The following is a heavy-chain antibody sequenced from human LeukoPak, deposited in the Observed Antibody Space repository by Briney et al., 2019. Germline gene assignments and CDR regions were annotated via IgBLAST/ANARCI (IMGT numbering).Heavy chain of an antibody. Sequence: GGSLRLSCAASGFTFSSYAMSRVRQAPGKGLEWVSAISGSGGSTYYADSVKGRFTISRDNSKNTLYLQMNSLRAEDTAVYYCAKLPSAHYYDSSGSDYFDYWGQGTLVTVSS. D-gene: IGHD3-22*01. CDR3: AKLPSAHYYDSSGSDYFDY. CDR2: ISGSGGST. J-gene: IGHJ4*02. V-gene: IGHV3-23*01. CDR1: GFTFSSYA.